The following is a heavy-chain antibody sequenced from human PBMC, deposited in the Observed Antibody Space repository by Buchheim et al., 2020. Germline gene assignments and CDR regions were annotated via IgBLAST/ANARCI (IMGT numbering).Heavy chain of an antibody. J-gene: IGHJ4*02. CDR1: GFTFSSYG. V-gene: IGHV3-30*18. Sequence: QVQLVESGGGVVQPGRSLRLSCAASGFTFSSYGMHWVRQAPGKGLEWVAVISYDGSNKYYADSVKGRFTISRDNSKNTLYLQMNSLRAEDTAVYYCANSRGGSSWTFDYWGQGTL. CDR2: ISYDGSNK. CDR3: ANSRGGSSWTFDY. D-gene: IGHD6-13*01.